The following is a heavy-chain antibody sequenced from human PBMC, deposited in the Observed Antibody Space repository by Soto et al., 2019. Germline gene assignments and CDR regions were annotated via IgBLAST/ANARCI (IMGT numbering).Heavy chain of an antibody. J-gene: IGHJ6*02. CDR3: AKDSAYDFSKNPYYYYGMDV. CDR1: GFTFFNYA. D-gene: IGHD3-3*01. Sequence: PGGSLRLSCAASGFTFFNYAVSWVRQAPGKGLEWVSGISGSSGITDYADSVKGRFTISRDNSKNTMYLQMKSLRAEDAAVYYCAKDSAYDFSKNPYYYYGMDVWGQGTTVTVSS. CDR2: ISGSSGIT. V-gene: IGHV3-23*01.